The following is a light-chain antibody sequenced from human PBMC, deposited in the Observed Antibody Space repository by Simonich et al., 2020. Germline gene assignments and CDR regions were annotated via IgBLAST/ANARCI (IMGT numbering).Light chain of an antibody. V-gene: IGKV1-8*01. CDR2: AAS. J-gene: IGKJ1*01. Sequence: AIRMTQSPSSLSASTGDRVTIPCRASKGISSSLAWYHQKPGKAPKLLIYAASTLKSGVPSRFSGSGSGTDFTLTISSLQPEDFATYYCQQSDSTPRTFGQGTNVEIK. CDR1: KGISSS. CDR3: QQSDSTPRT.